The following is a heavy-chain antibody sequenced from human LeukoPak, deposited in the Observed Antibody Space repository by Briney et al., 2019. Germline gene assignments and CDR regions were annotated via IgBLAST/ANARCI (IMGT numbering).Heavy chain of an antibody. CDR3: AKGNNSLPSTFDY. Sequence: GGSLRLSYAPPGFTFRDFSMDCVRHAPRKGLEWVSLISGDESATHYADSVKGRFTISRDNSKHSVYLQMTGLTVEDTAFYYCAKGNNSLPSTFDYWGQGALVTVSS. CDR1: GFTFRDFS. CDR2: ISGDESAT. V-gene: IGHV3-43*02. J-gene: IGHJ4*02. D-gene: IGHD2/OR15-2a*01.